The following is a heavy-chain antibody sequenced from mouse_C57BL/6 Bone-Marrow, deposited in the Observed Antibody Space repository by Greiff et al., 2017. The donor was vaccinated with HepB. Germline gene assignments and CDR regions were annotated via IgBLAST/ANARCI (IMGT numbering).Heavy chain of an antibody. CDR2: IDTENGDT. V-gene: IGHV14-4*01. J-gene: IGHJ3*01. CDR3: VYDGYVAPWVAY. Sequence: EVKLQESGAELVRPGASVKLSCTASGFNIKDDYMHWVKQRPEQGLEWIGWIDTENGDTEYASKFQGKATITADTSSNTAYLHLSSLTSEDTAVYYCVYDGYVAPWVAYWGQGTLVTVSA. D-gene: IGHD2-3*01. CDR1: GFNIKDDY.